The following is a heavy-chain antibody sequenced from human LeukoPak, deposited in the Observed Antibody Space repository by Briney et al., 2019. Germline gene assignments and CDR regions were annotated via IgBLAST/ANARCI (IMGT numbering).Heavy chain of an antibody. CDR2: IIPIFGTA. V-gene: IGHV1-69*13. CDR1: GGTFSSYA. Sequence: SVKVSCTASGGTFSSYAISWVRQAPGQGLEWVGGIIPIFGTANYAQKFQGRVTITADESTSTAYMELSSLRSEDTAVYYCARTRCNWNYVHGPLDYWGQGTLVTVSS. D-gene: IGHD1-7*01. CDR3: ARTRCNWNYVHGPLDY. J-gene: IGHJ4*02.